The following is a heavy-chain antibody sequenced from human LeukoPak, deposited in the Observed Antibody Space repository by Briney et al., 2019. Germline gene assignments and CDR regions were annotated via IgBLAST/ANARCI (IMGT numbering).Heavy chain of an antibody. J-gene: IGHJ4*02. CDR1: GFTFSSYA. V-gene: IGHV3-23*01. CDR3: ARGVGWIQLWLDY. CDR2: ISGSGGST. Sequence: PGGSLRLSCAASGFTFSSYAMSWVRQAPGKGLEWVSAISGSGGSTYYADSVKGRFTISRDNSKNTLYLQMNSLRAEDTAVYYCARGVGWIQLWLDYWGQGTLVTVSS. D-gene: IGHD5-18*01.